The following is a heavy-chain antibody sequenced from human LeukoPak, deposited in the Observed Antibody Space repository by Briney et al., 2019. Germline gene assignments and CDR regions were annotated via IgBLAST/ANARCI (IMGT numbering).Heavy chain of an antibody. J-gene: IGHJ4*02. D-gene: IGHD3-16*02. Sequence: ASVKTSCKASGYTFTSYAMHWVRQAPGQRLEWMGWINAGNGNTKYSQEFQGRVTITRDTSASTAYMELSSLRSEDMAVYYCARGTQLRLGELSLFLPTDFDYWGQGTLVTVSS. CDR2: INAGNGNT. CDR1: GYTFTSYA. CDR3: ARGTQLRLGELSLFLPTDFDY. V-gene: IGHV1-3*03.